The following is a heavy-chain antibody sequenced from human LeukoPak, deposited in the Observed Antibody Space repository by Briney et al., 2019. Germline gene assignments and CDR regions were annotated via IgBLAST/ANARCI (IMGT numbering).Heavy chain of an antibody. CDR3: ARGVQKGEWFGELSGYYGMDV. CDR1: GGSFSGYY. CDR2: INHRGSS. V-gene: IGHV4-34*01. J-gene: IGHJ6*02. Sequence: SETLSLTCAVYGGSFSGYYWSWIRQPPGKGLEWIGEINHRGSSNYNPSLKGRVTISVDTSKNQFSLKLTSVTAADTSMYYCARGVQKGEWFGELSGYYGMDVWDQGTTVTVSS. D-gene: IGHD3-10*01.